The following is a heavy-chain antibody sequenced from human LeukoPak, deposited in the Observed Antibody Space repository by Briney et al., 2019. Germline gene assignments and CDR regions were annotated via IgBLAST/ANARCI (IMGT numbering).Heavy chain of an antibody. CDR1: GFTFSSYA. CDR3: AKGASSSHYYFDY. Sequence: GGSLRLSCAASGFTFSSYAMSWVRQAPGKGLEWVSAISGSGDNTYYADSVKGRFTISRDNSNNTLYLQMNSLRAEDTAVYYCAKGASSSHYYFDYWGQGTLVTVSS. CDR2: ISGSGDNT. V-gene: IGHV3-23*01. D-gene: IGHD2-15*01. J-gene: IGHJ4*02.